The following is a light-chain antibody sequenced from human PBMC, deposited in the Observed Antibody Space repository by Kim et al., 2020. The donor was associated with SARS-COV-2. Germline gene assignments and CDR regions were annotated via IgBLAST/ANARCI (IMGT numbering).Light chain of an antibody. CDR3: NSLDNKDNVV. Sequence: VAVGQTVRITCQGDSLRSYYATWYQQKPGQAPILVIYGKNNRPSGIPDRFSGSSSGNTASLTITGTQAGDEADYYCNSLDNKDNVVFGGGTRLTVL. CDR2: GKN. J-gene: IGLJ2*01. CDR1: SLRSYY. V-gene: IGLV3-19*01.